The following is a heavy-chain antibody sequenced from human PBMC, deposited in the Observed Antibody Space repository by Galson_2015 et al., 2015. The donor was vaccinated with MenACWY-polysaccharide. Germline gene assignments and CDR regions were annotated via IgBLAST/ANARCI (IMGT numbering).Heavy chain of an antibody. Sequence: SETLSLTCTVSGASISNYYWSWIRQPAGKGLEWIGRVYASGSTNSNPSLKSRLTMSVDTSKNQFSLRLSSVTAADTAVYYCAKVRGGQWPCYSMDVWGQGTTVAVSS. CDR3: AKVRGGQWPCYSMDV. V-gene: IGHV4-4*07. CDR1: GASISNYY. D-gene: IGHD6-19*01. J-gene: IGHJ6*02. CDR2: VYASGST.